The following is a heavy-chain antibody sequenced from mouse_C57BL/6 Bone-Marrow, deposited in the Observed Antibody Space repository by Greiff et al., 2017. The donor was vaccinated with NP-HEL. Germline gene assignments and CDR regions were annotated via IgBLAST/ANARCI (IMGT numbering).Heavy chain of an antibody. V-gene: IGHV5-17*01. D-gene: IGHD1-1*01. J-gene: IGHJ4*01. CDR3: ARRVRFYAMDY. CDR2: ISSGSSTI. Sequence: EVQLVESGGGLVKPGGSLKLSCAASGFTFSDYGMHWVRQAPEKGLEWVAYISSGSSTIYYADTVKGRFTISRDNAKKTLFLQMTSLRSEDTAMYYCARRVRFYAMDYWGQGTSVTVSS. CDR1: GFTFSDYG.